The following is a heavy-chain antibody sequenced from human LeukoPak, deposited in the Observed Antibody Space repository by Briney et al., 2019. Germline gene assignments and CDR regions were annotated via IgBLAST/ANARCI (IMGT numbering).Heavy chain of an antibody. D-gene: IGHD6-13*01. CDR2: FDPEDGET. CDR3: ATFGIAAAKYWFDP. V-gene: IGHV1-24*01. Sequence: ASVKVSCKVSGYTLTELSMHWVRQAPGKGLEWMGGFDPEDGETIYAQKFQGRVTMTEDTSTDTAYMELSSLRSEGTAVYYCATFGIAAAKYWFDPWGQGTLVTVSS. CDR1: GYTLTELS. J-gene: IGHJ5*02.